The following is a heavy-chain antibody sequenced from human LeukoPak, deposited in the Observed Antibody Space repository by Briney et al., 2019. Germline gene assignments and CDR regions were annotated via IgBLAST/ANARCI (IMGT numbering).Heavy chain of an antibody. V-gene: IGHV3-30*04. CDR2: ISYAVSNK. CDR1: VVASSSYA. D-gene: IGHD5-18*01. Sequence: GGSPRPSPAASVVASSSYAMHWVRQAPGKGLGRVAVISYAVSNKYSADSVKGRFTISRDNSQNTLYLKMNSLRAEDTAVYYCARDPPHRRGYSYGSYYYYYYMDVWGKGTTVTVSS. J-gene: IGHJ6*03. CDR3: ARDPPHRRGYSYGSYYYYYYMDV.